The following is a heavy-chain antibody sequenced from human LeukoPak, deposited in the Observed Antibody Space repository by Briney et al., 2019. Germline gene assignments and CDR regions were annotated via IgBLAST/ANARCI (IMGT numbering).Heavy chain of an antibody. CDR2: IYSGGST. D-gene: IGHD3-9*01. CDR1: GFTFNTYH. J-gene: IGHJ4*02. V-gene: IGHV3-53*01. Sequence: PGGSLRLSCAASGFTFNTYHMNWVRQAPGKGLEWVSVIYSGGSTYYADSVKGRFTISRDNSKNTLYLQMNSLRAEDTAVYYCAREGLDGDGIDYWGQGTLVTVSS. CDR3: AREGLDGDGIDY.